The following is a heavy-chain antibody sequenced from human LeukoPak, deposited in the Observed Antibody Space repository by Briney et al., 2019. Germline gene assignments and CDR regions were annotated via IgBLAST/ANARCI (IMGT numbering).Heavy chain of an antibody. D-gene: IGHD5-12*01. J-gene: IGHJ4*02. CDR2: INPILGIA. V-gene: IGHV1-69*04. Sequence: SVKVSCKASGGTFSRYAIGWVRQAPGQGVEWMGRINPILGIANYAQKSQGRVTITAAKSTSTAYLEPSSLRSEDTAVYYCARVMATTLDYWGQGTLVTVSS. CDR3: ARVMATTLDY. CDR1: GGTFSRYA.